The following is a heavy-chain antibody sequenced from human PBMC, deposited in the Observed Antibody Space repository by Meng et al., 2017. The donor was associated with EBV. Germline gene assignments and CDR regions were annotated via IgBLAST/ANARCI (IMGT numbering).Heavy chain of an antibody. D-gene: IGHD3-10*01. J-gene: IGHJ4*02. V-gene: IGHV1-69*01. CDR2: IIPMSDAP. CDR1: GGAFSSDA. Sequence: VQSGAELQKPGSSVKASCKASGGAFSSDAVSWVRQAPGQGLEWMGGIIPMSDAPYYAQKFQDRVTITADESTSTHYMDLSGLRSEDTAVYYCASESGRGFTPDYWGQGTLVTVSS. CDR3: ASESGRGFTPDY.